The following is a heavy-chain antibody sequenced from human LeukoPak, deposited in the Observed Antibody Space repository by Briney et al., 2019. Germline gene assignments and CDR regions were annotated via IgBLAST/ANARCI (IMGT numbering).Heavy chain of an antibody. CDR1: GFTFSSYA. J-gene: IGHJ5*02. V-gene: IGHV3-23*01. CDR3: AREKDRSSTSCRAGWFDP. CDR2: ISGSGGST. Sequence: GGSLRLSCAASGFTFSSYAMSWVRQAPGKGLEWVSAISGSGGSTYYADSVKGRFTISRDNSKNTLYLQMNSLRAEDTAVYYCAREKDRSSTSCRAGWFDPWGQGTLVTVSS. D-gene: IGHD2-2*01.